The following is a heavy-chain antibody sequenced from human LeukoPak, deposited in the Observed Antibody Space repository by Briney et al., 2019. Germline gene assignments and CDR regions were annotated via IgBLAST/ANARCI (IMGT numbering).Heavy chain of an antibody. Sequence: GGSLRLSCAASGFTFSSYAMSWVRQAPGKGLEWVSAISGSGGSTYYADSVKGRFTISRDNSKNTLYLQMNSLRAEDTAVYYCARDDDSSSGQQGGGDYWGQGTLVTVSS. D-gene: IGHD3-22*01. J-gene: IGHJ4*02. V-gene: IGHV3-23*01. CDR2: ISGSGGST. CDR3: ARDDDSSSGQQGGGDY. CDR1: GFTFSSYA.